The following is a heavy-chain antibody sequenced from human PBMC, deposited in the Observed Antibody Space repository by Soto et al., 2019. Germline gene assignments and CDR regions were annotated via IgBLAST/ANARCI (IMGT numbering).Heavy chain of an antibody. CDR2: TYYRSNWRH. CDR3: ARGVAGSGFDL. CDR1: GDSGSSNTAA. J-gene: IGHJ4*02. V-gene: IGHV6-1*01. D-gene: IGHD6-19*01. Sequence: SQTLSLTCAISGDSGSSNTAAWNWIRSSPSRGPEWLGRTYYRSNWRHDYAVSVKSRITVNPDTSKNHFSLQLNSVTPDDTAVYYCARGVAGSGFDLWGQGTLVTVSS.